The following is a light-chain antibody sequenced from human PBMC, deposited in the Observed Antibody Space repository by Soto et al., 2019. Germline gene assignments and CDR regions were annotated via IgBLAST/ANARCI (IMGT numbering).Light chain of an antibody. Sequence: DIQMTQSPATLSASVGDRVTITCRASQSVRSWLAWYQQKPGTAPKLLIFDASRLESGVPSRFSGSGSGTDFTLTISGLQPDDFAIYYCQKYNSYRALGQGTKVDIK. CDR1: QSVRSW. J-gene: IGKJ1*01. CDR2: DAS. CDR3: QKYNSYRA. V-gene: IGKV1-5*01.